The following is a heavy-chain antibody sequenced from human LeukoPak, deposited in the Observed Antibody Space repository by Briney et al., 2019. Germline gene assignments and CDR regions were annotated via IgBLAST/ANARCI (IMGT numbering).Heavy chain of an antibody. J-gene: IGHJ4*02. CDR2: INAGNGDT. Sequence: AASVKVSCKASGYTFTRYAMHWVRQAPGQRLEWMGWINAGNGDTKYSQKFQGRVTINRDTSASTAYMELSSLRSEDTAVYYCARVGHSRGWPREGIDYWGQGTLVTVSS. V-gene: IGHV1-3*01. CDR1: GYTFTRYA. D-gene: IGHD6-19*01. CDR3: ARVGHSRGWPREGIDY.